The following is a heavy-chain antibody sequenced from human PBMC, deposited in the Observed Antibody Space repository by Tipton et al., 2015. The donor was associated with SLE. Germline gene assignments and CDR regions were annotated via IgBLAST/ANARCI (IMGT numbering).Heavy chain of an antibody. CDR2: ISGSGGST. CDR1: GFTFSSYA. Sequence: SLRLSCAASGFTFSSYAMSWVRQAPGKGLEWVSAISGSGGSTYYADSVKGRFTISRDNSKNTLYLQMNSLRAEDTAVYYCAKVERPGIAAAGTNYFDYWGQGTLVTVSS. CDR3: AKVERPGIAAAGTNYFDY. V-gene: IGHV3-23*01. D-gene: IGHD6-13*01. J-gene: IGHJ4*02.